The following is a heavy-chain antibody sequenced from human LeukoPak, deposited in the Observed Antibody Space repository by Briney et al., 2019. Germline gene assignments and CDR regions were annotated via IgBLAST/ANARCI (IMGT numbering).Heavy chain of an antibody. D-gene: IGHD1-26*01. CDR2: TSYSEGT. CDR1: GGSVSRGGYY. J-gene: IGHJ4*02. Sequence: SETLSLTCTVSGGSVSRGGYYWHWLRQHPGKGLEWIGFTSYSEGTYYNPSLMSRITISVDISQNQFSLKMRDVTAADTAVYFCATADWESFYFDSWGQGALVAVSS. CDR3: ATADWESFYFDS. V-gene: IGHV4-31*03.